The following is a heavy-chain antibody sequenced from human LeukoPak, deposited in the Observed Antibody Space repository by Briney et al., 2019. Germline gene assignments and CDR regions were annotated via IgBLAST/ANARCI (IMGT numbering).Heavy chain of an antibody. V-gene: IGHV3-48*01. CDR2: ISSSSSTI. D-gene: IGHD2-2*01. Sequence: GGSLRLSCAASGFTFSSYSMNWVRQAPGKGLEWVSYISSSSSTIYYADSVKGRFTISRDNAKNSLYLQMNSLRAEDTAVYYCTTAVEAVVVPAAEYLYYYYGMDVWGQGTTVTVSS. J-gene: IGHJ6*02. CDR3: TTAVEAVVVPAAEYLYYYYGMDV. CDR1: GFTFSSYS.